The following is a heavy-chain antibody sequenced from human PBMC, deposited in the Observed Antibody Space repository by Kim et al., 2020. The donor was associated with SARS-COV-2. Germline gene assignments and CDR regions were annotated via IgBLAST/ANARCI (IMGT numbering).Heavy chain of an antibody. CDR3: AKYSISGIAAAGTYT. CDR2: ISGSGGST. CDR1: GFTFSSYA. D-gene: IGHD6-13*01. Sequence: GGSLRLSCAASGFTFSSYAMSWVRQAPGKGLEWVSAISGSGGSTYYADSVKGRFTISRDNSKNTLYLQMNSLRAEDTAVYYCAKYSISGIAAAGTYTWGQGTLVTVSS. V-gene: IGHV3-23*01. J-gene: IGHJ5*02.